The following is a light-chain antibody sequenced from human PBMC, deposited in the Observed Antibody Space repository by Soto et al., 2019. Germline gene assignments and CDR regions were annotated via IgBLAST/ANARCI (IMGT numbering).Light chain of an antibody. CDR2: EAN. Sequence: QSALTQPASVSGSPGQSISISCTGSSSDVGSYNFVSWYQMLPGKAPKLIIYEANERPSGVSSRFSGSKSGYTASLTISGLQAEDEADYFCCSYAGNSALIFGGGTQLTVL. J-gene: IGLJ7*01. CDR1: SSDVGSYNF. CDR3: CSYAGNSALI. V-gene: IGLV2-23*01.